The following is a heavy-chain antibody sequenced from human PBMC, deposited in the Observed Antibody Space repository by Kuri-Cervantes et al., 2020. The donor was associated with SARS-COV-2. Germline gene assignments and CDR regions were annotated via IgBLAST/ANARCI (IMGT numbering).Heavy chain of an antibody. J-gene: IGHJ3*02. V-gene: IGHV3-21*01. CDR1: GFPFSAFS. CDR2: ISGSSSYI. Sequence: GGSLKTSCGALGFPFSAFSMNWVRQAPGKGLEWVSSISGSSSYIYYVDSVKGRFTISGDNSKNTLYLQMNSLRAEDTAVYYCAKDGGLQEGPDSFDIWGQGTMVTVSS. CDR3: AKDGGLQEGPDSFDI. D-gene: IGHD3-16*01.